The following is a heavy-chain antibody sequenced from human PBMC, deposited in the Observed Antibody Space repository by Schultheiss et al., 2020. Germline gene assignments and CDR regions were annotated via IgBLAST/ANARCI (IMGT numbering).Heavy chain of an antibody. V-gene: IGHV1-69*05. J-gene: IGHJ5*02. CDR2: IIPIFGTA. CDR1: GGTFSSYA. CDR3: ARLQLPSP. Sequence: SVKVSCKASGGTFSSYAISWVRQAPGQGLEWMGGIIPIFGTANYAQKFQGRVTMTTDTSTSTAYMELRSLRSDDTAMYYCARLQLPSPWGQGTLVTVSS. D-gene: IGHD6-6*01.